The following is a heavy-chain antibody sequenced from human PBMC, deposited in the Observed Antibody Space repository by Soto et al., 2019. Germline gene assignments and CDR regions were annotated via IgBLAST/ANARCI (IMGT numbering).Heavy chain of an antibody. CDR3: ARVLFGVVIAADYYYYGMDV. J-gene: IGHJ6*02. CDR2: MNPNSGNT. D-gene: IGHD3-3*01. Sequence: QVQLVQSGAEVKKPGASVKVSCKASGYTFTSYEINWVRQATGQGLEWMGWMNPNSGNTGYAQKFQGRVTMTRNTSISTAYMELSSLRSEATAVYYCARVLFGVVIAADYYYYGMDVWGPGTTVTVSS. CDR1: GYTFTSYE. V-gene: IGHV1-8*01.